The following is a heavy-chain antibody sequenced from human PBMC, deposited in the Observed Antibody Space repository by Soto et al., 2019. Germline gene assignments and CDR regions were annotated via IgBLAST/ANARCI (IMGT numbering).Heavy chain of an antibody. CDR2: IYSGGST. Sequence: EVQLLESGGGLVHPGGSLRLSCAASGFTVSSNYMSWVRQAPGKGLEWVSVIYSGGSTYYADSVKGRFTISRDNSKNTLYLQMNSLRAEDTAVYYCARVGSSSPDYYYGMDVWGQGTTVTVSS. D-gene: IGHD6-13*01. CDR1: GFTVSSNY. CDR3: ARVGSSSPDYYYGMDV. V-gene: IGHV3-53*01. J-gene: IGHJ6*02.